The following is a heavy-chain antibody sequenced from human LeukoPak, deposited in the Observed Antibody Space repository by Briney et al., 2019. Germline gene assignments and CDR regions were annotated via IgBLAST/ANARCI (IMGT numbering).Heavy chain of an antibody. Sequence: GGSLRLSCAASGFTFSSYSMNWVRQAPGKGLEWVSSISSSSSYIYYADSVKGRFTISRDNAKNSLYLQMNSLRAEDTAVYYCARAYSSSSPDYYYMDVWGKGTTVTVSS. J-gene: IGHJ6*03. CDR1: GFTFSSYS. V-gene: IGHV3-21*01. CDR3: ARAYSSSSPDYYYMDV. D-gene: IGHD6-13*01. CDR2: ISSSSSYI.